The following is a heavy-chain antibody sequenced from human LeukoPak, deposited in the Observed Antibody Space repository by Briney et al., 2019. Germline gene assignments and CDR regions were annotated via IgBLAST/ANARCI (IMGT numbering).Heavy chain of an antibody. CDR3: ARQLSAYNMGGDPFNY. D-gene: IGHD3-16*02. CDR2: IIPISGTS. J-gene: IGHJ4*02. Sequence: SVKVSCKASGGTFSTFAINWLRQAPGQGLEWMGGIIPISGTSKTTQKFQDRVTISADKFTSTVFMDLSSLRSEDTAVYYCARQLSAYNMGGDPFNYWGQGTLVTVSS. CDR1: GGTFSTFA. V-gene: IGHV1-69*06.